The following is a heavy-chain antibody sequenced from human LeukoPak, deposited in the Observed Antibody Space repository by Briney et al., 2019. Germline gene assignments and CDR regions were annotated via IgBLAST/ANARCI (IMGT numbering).Heavy chain of an antibody. CDR1: GYTFTSYG. V-gene: IGHV1-18*01. D-gene: IGHD3-10*01. CDR3: ARGGWVRGVITRNGLDY. CDR2: ISTYKGNT. Sequence: ASVKVSCKASGYTFTSYGISWVRQAPGQGLEWMGWISTYKGNTSYAQKFQGRVTMTRDTSISTAYMDLSSLRSDDTAVYYCARGGWVRGVITRNGLDYWGQGTLVTVSS. J-gene: IGHJ4*02.